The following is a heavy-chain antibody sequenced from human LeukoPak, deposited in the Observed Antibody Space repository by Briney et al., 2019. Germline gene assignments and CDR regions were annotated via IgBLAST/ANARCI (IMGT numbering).Heavy chain of an antibody. J-gene: IGHJ4*02. CDR2: IRDDGSNE. V-gene: IGHV3-30*02. Sequence: PGGSLRLSCAASGFTFSSYGMHWVRQAPGKGLEWVAFIRDDGSNEFYADSVKGRFTISRDNSKNTLYLQMNSLRAEDTAVYYCAKDLYGSGSYEIRLFDYWGQGTLVTVSS. CDR1: GFTFSSYG. CDR3: AKDLYGSGSYEIRLFDY. D-gene: IGHD3-10*01.